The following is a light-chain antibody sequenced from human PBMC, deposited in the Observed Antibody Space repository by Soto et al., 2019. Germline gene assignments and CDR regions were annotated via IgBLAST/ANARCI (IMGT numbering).Light chain of an antibody. CDR2: WAS. CDR1: RNILYSSNTKNY. J-gene: IGKJ2*01. CDR3: QQYYSTPYT. Sequence: DIVMTQSPDSLAVSLGERATINCKSSRNILYSSNTKNYLAWYQQKPGQPPKLLIYWASTRESGVPDRFSGSGSGTDFTLTISSLQAEDVAVYYCQQYYSTPYTFGQGTKLEIK. V-gene: IGKV4-1*01.